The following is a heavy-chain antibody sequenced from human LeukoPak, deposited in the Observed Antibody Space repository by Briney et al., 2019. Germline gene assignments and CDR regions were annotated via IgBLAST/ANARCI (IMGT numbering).Heavy chain of an antibody. J-gene: IGHJ4*02. V-gene: IGHV5-51*01. D-gene: IGHD3-22*01. CDR2: IYPGDSDT. Sequence: GESLKISCKGSGYSFTSYWISWVRQMPGKGLEWMGIIYPGDSDTRYSPSFQGQVTISADKSISTAYLQWSSLKASDTAMYYCARRRSYYYDSSGYYQTNYYFDYWGQGTLVAVSS. CDR3: ARRRSYYYDSSGYYQTNYYFDY. CDR1: GYSFTSYW.